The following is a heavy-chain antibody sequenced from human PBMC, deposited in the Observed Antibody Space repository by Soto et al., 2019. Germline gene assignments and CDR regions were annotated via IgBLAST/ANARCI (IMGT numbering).Heavy chain of an antibody. Sequence: PSETLSLTCAVYGGSFSSYYWSWIRQPPGKGLEWIGEINHSGSTNYNPSLKSRVTISVDTSKKQMSLKLSSVTAADTAVYYCARSIQLWTPFEYWGQGTLVTVSS. J-gene: IGHJ4*02. CDR2: INHSGST. D-gene: IGHD5-18*01. CDR3: ARSIQLWTPFEY. V-gene: IGHV4-34*01. CDR1: GGSFSSYY.